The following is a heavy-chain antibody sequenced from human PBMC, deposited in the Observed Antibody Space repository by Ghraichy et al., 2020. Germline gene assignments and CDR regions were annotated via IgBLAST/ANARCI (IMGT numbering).Heavy chain of an antibody. Sequence: SETLSLTCAVYGGSFSGYYWSWIRQPPGKGLEWIGEINHSGSTNYNPSLKSRVTISVDTSKNQFSLKLSSVTAADTAVYYCARGRNVGIVVVITHYFDYWGQGTLVTVSS. CDR1: GGSFSGYY. J-gene: IGHJ4*02. D-gene: IGHD3-22*01. V-gene: IGHV4-34*01. CDR3: ARGRNVGIVVVITHYFDY. CDR2: INHSGST.